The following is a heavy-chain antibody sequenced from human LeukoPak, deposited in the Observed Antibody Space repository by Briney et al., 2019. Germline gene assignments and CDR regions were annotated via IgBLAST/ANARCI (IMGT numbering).Heavy chain of an antibody. V-gene: IGHV3-53*01. CDR2: IYSGGST. CDR1: GFTFGDYA. Sequence: PGGSLRLSCTASGFTFGDYAMSWVRQAPGKGLEWVSVIYSGGSTYYADSVKGRFTISRDNSKNTLYLQMNSLRAEDTAVYYCARGGGYSSSWYEEPPFDYWGQGTLVTVSS. CDR3: ARGGGYSSSWYEEPPFDY. D-gene: IGHD6-13*01. J-gene: IGHJ4*02.